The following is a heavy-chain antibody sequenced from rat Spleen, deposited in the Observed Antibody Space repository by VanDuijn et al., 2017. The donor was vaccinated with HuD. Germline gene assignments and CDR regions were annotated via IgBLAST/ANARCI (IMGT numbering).Heavy chain of an antibody. CDR2: ITNTGDST. CDR3: TRDWVYPFTY. Sequence: EVQLVESGGGLVQPGRSLKLSCVASGFTFNNYWMTWIRQAPGKGLEWVASITNTGDSTFYPDSVKGRFTISRDNAKSTLYLQMNSLRSEDTATYYCTRDWVYPFTYWGQGTLVTVSS. CDR1: GFTFNNYW. D-gene: IGHD1-9*01. V-gene: IGHV5-31*01. J-gene: IGHJ3*01.